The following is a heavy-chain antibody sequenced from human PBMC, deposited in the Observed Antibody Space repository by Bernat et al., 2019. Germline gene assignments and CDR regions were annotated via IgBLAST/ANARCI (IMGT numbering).Heavy chain of an antibody. CDR2: ISGSGGST. CDR3: AKDRDIVTGYYSTFDY. Sequence: EVQLLESGGGLVQPGGSLRLSCAASGFTFSSYAMSWVRQAPGKGLAWVSAISGSGGSTYYADSVKGRFTISRDNSKNTLYLQMNSLRAEDTAVYYCAKDRDIVTGYYSTFDYWGQGTLVTVSS. D-gene: IGHD3-9*01. J-gene: IGHJ4*02. V-gene: IGHV3-23*01. CDR1: GFTFSSYA.